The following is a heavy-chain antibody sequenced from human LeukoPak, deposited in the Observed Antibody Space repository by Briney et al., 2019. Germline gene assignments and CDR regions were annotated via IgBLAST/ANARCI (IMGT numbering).Heavy chain of an antibody. V-gene: IGHV4-59*01. CDR3: ARLEYSYGYSPFDY. D-gene: IGHD5-12*01. CDR2: IYYSGIT. J-gene: IGHJ4*02. Sequence: SETLSLTCTVFGASISNNYWSWIRQTPGKGLEWIGYIYYSGITTYNPSLQGRVTMSQDTSKNQYSLKMNYVTAADTAVYYCARLEYSYGYSPFDYWGQGVLVTVSS. CDR1: GASISNNY.